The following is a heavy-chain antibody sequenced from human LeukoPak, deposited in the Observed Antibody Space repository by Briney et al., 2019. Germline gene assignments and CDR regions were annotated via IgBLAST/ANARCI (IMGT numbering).Heavy chain of an antibody. V-gene: IGHV4-59*01. CDR2: IYYSGST. CDR3: ARPYSSNWYDAFYF. Sequence: PSETLSLTCTVSGGSISTYDWSWIRQPPGKGLEWIGYIYYSGSTNYNPSLKSRVTISVDTSKNQFSLKLSSVTAADTAVYYCARPYSSNWYDAFYFWGQGTMVTVSS. CDR1: GGSISTYD. D-gene: IGHD6-13*01. J-gene: IGHJ3*01.